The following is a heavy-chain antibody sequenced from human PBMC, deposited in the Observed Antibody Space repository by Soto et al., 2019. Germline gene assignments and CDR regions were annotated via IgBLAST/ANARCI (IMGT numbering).Heavy chain of an antibody. CDR2: INHSGST. J-gene: IGHJ5*02. D-gene: IGHD6-6*01. CDR3: ARRRAAGRRGWFDP. Sequence: PSETLSLTCAVYGGSFSGYYWSWIRQPPGKGLEWIGEINHSGSTNYNPSLKSRVTISVDTSKNQFSLKLSSVTAADTAVYYCARRRAAGRRGWFDPWGQGTLVTVSS. CDR1: GGSFSGYY. V-gene: IGHV4-34*01.